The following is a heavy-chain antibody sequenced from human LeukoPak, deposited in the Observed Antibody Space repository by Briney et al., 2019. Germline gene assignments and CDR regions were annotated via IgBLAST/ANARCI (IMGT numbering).Heavy chain of an antibody. CDR1: AGSISSYN. D-gene: IGHD1-26*01. V-gene: IGHV4-59*01. Sequence: SEILSLTCTVSAGSISSYNWSWIRQPLWKGLEWLGYTHYSGSTSYNPSLKSRVTISVDTSKNQFSLKLTSVTAADTAVYYCARGYSGSYGRFDYWGQGTLVTVSS. J-gene: IGHJ4*02. CDR3: ARGYSGSYGRFDY. CDR2: THYSGST.